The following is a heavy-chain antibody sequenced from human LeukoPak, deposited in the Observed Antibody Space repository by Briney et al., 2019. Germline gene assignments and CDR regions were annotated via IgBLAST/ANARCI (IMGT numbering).Heavy chain of an antibody. CDR2: IYHSGST. V-gene: IGHV4-30-2*02. CDR3: ARSEQLWPRAYYYYYMDV. D-gene: IGHD5-18*01. J-gene: IGHJ6*03. CDR1: GGSISSGGYY. Sequence: SETLSLTCTVSGGSISSGGYYWSWIRQPPGKGLEWIGYIYHSGSTYYNPSLKSRVTISVDRSKNQFSLKLSSVTAADTAVYYCARSEQLWPRAYYYYYMDVWGKGTTVTVSS.